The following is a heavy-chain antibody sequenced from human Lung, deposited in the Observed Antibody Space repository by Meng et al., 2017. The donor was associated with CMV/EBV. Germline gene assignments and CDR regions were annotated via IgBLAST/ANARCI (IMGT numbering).Heavy chain of an antibody. V-gene: IGHV4-4*02. D-gene: IGHD3-10*02. J-gene: IGHJ4*02. CDR2: IDHRGTT. CDR3: ARVGTMADMFFDS. Sequence: CFVLVASVSGGHCCSCVRRAPGKGLAWVGEIDHRGTTNFNPSLKSRVAMSMARSKNQLFLKLNSVTAADTAVYYCARVGTMADMFFDSWGQGALVTVSS. CDR1: VASVSGGHC.